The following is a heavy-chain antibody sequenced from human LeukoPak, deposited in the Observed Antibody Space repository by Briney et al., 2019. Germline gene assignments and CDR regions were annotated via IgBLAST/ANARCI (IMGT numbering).Heavy chain of an antibody. Sequence: PSETLSLTCTVSGGSISSYYWSWIRQPPGKGLEWIGYIYYSGSTNYNPSLKSRVTISVDTSRNQFSPKLSSVTAADTAVYYCAREYYYDSSGYYYRWFDPWGQGTLVTVSS. CDR1: GGSISSYY. V-gene: IGHV4-59*01. CDR3: AREYYYDSSGYYYRWFDP. J-gene: IGHJ5*02. D-gene: IGHD3-22*01. CDR2: IYYSGST.